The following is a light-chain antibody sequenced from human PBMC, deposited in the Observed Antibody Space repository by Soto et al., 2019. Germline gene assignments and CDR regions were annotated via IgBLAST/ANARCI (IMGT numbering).Light chain of an antibody. CDR1: SSDVGGYNY. CDR3: SSYTSSSTLGV. V-gene: IGLV2-14*01. Sequence: QSALTQPASVSGSPGPSITISCTGTSSDVGGYNYVSWYQQHPGKAPKLMIYDVSNRPSGVSNRFSGSKSGNTACLTISGLQDEDEADYYCSSYTSSSTLGVFGGGTKLTVL. J-gene: IGLJ2*01. CDR2: DVS.